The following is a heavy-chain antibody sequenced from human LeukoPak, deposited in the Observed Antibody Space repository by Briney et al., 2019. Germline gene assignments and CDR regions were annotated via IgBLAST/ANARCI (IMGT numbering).Heavy chain of an antibody. CDR1: GFTFSNYN. J-gene: IGHJ4*02. CDR2: ISSSSSYI. V-gene: IGHV3-21*04. Sequence: PGGSLRLSCAASGFTFSNYNMNWVRQAPGKGLEWVSSISSSSSYIYYADSLKGRFTISRDNSKNTLYLQMNSLRAEDTAVYYCAKEGLRDYDILTGYTVLFPHFDYWGQGTLVTVSS. D-gene: IGHD3-9*01. CDR3: AKEGLRDYDILTGYTVLFPHFDY.